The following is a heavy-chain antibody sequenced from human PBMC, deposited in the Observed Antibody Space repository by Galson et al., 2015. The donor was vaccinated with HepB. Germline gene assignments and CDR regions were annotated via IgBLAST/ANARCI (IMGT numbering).Heavy chain of an antibody. CDR2: ISTYNGNT. D-gene: IGHD3-10*01. CDR3: ALRTGTLPYYFEY. V-gene: IGHV1-18*01. CDR1: GYTFTSFG. J-gene: IGHJ4*02. Sequence: SVKVSCKASGYTFTSFGIRWMRQAPGQRLEWMGWISTYNGNTDYAQKFQGRVSMTTDTSTRTVYLDLRSLRSDDTAVYYCALRTGTLPYYFEYWGQGTQVTVSS.